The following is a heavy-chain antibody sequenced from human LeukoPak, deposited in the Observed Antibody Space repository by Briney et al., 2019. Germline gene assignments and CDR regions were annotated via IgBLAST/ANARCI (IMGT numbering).Heavy chain of an antibody. V-gene: IGHV3-21*01. CDR3: ARAIGSYYPRVVQMIDY. CDR2: ISTSSSYI. Sequence: GGSLRLSCADSGFTFSSYTMNWVRQAPGKGLEWVSSISTSSSYIYYADSVKGRFTISRDNAKNSLYLQMNSLRAEDTAVYYCARAIGSYYPRVVQMIDYWGQGTLVTVSS. D-gene: IGHD1-26*01. CDR1: GFTFSSYT. J-gene: IGHJ4*02.